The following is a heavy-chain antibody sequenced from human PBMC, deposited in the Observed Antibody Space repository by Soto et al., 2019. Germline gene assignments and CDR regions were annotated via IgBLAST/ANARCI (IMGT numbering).Heavy chain of an antibody. D-gene: IGHD2-21*01. Sequence: ASVKGSCKASGYIFTGYYMHWVRQAPGQGLEWMGWINPNNGDTKYVQEYQGWVTMTRDTSISTAYMELSRLKSDDTAVYYCARGDNWDVWGQGTTVTVSS. CDR2: INPNNGDT. J-gene: IGHJ6*02. V-gene: IGHV1-2*04. CDR1: GYIFTGYY. CDR3: ARGDNWDV.